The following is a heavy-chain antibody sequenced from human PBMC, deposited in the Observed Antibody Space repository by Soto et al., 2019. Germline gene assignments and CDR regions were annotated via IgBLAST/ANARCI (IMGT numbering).Heavy chain of an antibody. J-gene: IGHJ4*02. CDR3: ARRYGGHFDY. CDR1: GGSISSYY. V-gene: IGHV4-59*01. Sequence: SETLSLTCTVSGGSISSYYWSWIRQPPGKGLEWIGYIYYSGSTNYNPSLKSRVTISVDTSKNQFSLKLSSVTAADMAVYYCARRYGGHFDYWGQGTLVTVSS. CDR2: IYYSGST. D-gene: IGHD3-16*01.